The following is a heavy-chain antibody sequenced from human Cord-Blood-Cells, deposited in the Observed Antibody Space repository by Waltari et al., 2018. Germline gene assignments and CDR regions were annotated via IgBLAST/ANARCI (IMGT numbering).Heavy chain of an antibody. D-gene: IGHD7-27*01. Sequence: QVQLQESGPGLVKPSETLSLTCAVSGYSISSGYYWGWIRQPPGKGLEWIGSIYHSGGTYYNPSLKSRVTMSVDTSKNQFSLKLSSVTAADTAVYYCARRTGEFDYWGQGTLVTVSS. J-gene: IGHJ4*02. CDR1: GYSISSGYY. CDR3: ARRTGEFDY. CDR2: IYHSGGT. V-gene: IGHV4-38-2*01.